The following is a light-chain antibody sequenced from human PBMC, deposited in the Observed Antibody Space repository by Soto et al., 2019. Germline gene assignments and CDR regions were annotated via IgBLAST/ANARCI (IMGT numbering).Light chain of an antibody. Sequence: QSALTQPPSVSGAPGQRVTISCTGSSSNIRANYDVHWYQHLPGTAPKLLIYVNINRPSGVPDRFSGSKSGTSASLAITGLQAEDEADYYCQSYDSSLSGSVFGGGTKLTVL. J-gene: IGLJ3*02. CDR3: QSYDSSLSGSV. V-gene: IGLV1-40*01. CDR1: SSNIRANYD. CDR2: VNI.